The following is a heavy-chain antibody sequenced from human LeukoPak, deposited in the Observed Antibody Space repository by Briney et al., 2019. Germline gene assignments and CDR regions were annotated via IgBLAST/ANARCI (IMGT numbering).Heavy chain of an antibody. V-gene: IGHV1-24*01. Sequence: ASVKVSCKVSGYTLTELSMHRVRQAPGKGLEWMGGFDPEDGETIYAQKFQGRVTITADESTSTAYMELSSLRSEDTAVYYCARARPGSWPDYWGQGTLVTVSS. CDR3: ARARPGSWPDY. CDR1: GYTLTELS. CDR2: FDPEDGET. J-gene: IGHJ4*02. D-gene: IGHD6-13*01.